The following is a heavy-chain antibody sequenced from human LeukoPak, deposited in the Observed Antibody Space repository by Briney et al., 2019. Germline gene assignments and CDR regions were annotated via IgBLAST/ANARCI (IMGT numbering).Heavy chain of an antibody. CDR3: ARDTSGIVVVPAAMVDI. CDR1: GFTFDDYG. J-gene: IGHJ3*02. D-gene: IGHD2-2*01. CDR2: INWNGGST. Sequence: RTGGSLRLSCAASGFTFDDYGMSWVRQAPGKGLEWVSGINWNGGSTGYADSVKGRFTISRDNAKNSLYLQMNSLRAEDTAVYYCARDTSGIVVVPAAMVDIWGQGTMVTVSS. V-gene: IGHV3-20*04.